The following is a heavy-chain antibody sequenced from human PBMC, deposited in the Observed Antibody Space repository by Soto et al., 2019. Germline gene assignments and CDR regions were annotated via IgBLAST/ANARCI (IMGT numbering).Heavy chain of an antibody. CDR1: GFTFRDYW. Sequence: EVQLVESGGGLVQPGESLRLSCAASGFTFRDYWMTWVRQAPGKGLEWVANIKQDETKKSYLDSVRGRFTISRDNARNSLYLQMDSLRADETALYYCARDVSPVSSTYYLEAFDIWGLGTMVTVSS. CDR3: ARDVSPVSSTYYLEAFDI. J-gene: IGHJ3*02. V-gene: IGHV3-7*05. CDR2: IKQDETKK. D-gene: IGHD3-22*01.